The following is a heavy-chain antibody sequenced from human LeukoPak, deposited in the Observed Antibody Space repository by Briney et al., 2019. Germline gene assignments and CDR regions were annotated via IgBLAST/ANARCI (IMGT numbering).Heavy chain of an antibody. CDR2: ISSDESST. D-gene: IGHD6-19*01. CDR3: ARGTVAGDWYFDL. Sequence: GGSLRLSCAPSGFTFRSYWMHWVRQAPGKGRVWVSRISSDESSTTYANSVKGRFTISRDNAKNTLNLQMNSLRAEDTAVYYCARGTVAGDWYFDLWGRGTLVTVSS. CDR1: GFTFRSYW. J-gene: IGHJ2*01. V-gene: IGHV3-74*03.